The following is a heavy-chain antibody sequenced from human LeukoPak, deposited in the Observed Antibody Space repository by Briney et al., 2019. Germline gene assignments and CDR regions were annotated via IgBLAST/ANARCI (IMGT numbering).Heavy chain of an antibody. D-gene: IGHD1-26*01. V-gene: IGHV1-69*04. CDR2: IIPILGIA. J-gene: IGHJ6*02. Sequence: SVKVSCKASGGTFSSYAISWVRQAPGQGLEWMGKIIPILGIANYAQKFQGRVTITADKSTSTAYMELSSLRSEDTAVYYCAREAGATLNYYYYYGMDVWGQGTTVTVSS. CDR1: GGTFSSYA. CDR3: AREAGATLNYYYYYGMDV.